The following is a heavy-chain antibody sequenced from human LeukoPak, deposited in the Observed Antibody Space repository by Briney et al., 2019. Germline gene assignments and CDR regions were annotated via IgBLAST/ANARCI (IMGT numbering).Heavy chain of an antibody. CDR1: GGSISSYY. CDR3: ARHSVAGRSGYYYGMDV. Sequence: KPSETLSLTCTVSGGSISSYYWSWIRQPPGKGLEWIGYIYYSGSTNYNPSLKSRVTISVDTSKNQFSLKLSSVTAADTAVYYCARHSVAGRSGYYYGMDVWGQGTTVTVSS. D-gene: IGHD6-19*01. V-gene: IGHV4-59*08. J-gene: IGHJ6*02. CDR2: IYYSGST.